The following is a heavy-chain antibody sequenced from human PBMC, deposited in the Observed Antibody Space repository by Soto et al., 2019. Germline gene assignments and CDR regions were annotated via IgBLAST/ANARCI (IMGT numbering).Heavy chain of an antibody. V-gene: IGHV3-73*02. D-gene: IGHD6-19*01. CDR3: TPTYSRGWHPFDY. J-gene: IGHJ4*02. CDR2: IRSKTNNYAT. CDR1: GFTFSGSA. Sequence: EVQLVESGGGLVQPGGSLKLSCAASGFTFSGSAMHWVRQASGKGLEWVGRIRSKTNNYATTYAASVKGRFTISRDDSKNTAYLQMNSLKTEDTAVYYCTPTYSRGWHPFDYWGQGTLVTVTS.